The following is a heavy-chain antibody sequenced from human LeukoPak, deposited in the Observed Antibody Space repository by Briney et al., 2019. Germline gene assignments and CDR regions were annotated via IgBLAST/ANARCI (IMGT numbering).Heavy chain of an antibody. Sequence: GGSLRLSCAASGFTFSSYEMNWVRQAPGKGLEWVSYISSSGSTIYYADSVKGRFTISRDNAKNSLYLQMNSLRAEDTAVYYCARASPIAITMVRGVLDYWGQGTLVTVSS. CDR1: GFTFSSYE. CDR3: ARASPIAITMVRGVLDY. CDR2: ISSSGSTI. D-gene: IGHD3-10*01. J-gene: IGHJ4*02. V-gene: IGHV3-48*03.